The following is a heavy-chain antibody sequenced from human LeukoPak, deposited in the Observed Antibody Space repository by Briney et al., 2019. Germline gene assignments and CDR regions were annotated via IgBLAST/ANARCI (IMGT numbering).Heavy chain of an antibody. CDR1: GGSISSGDYY. V-gene: IGHV4-30-4*08. J-gene: IGHJ4*02. CDR2: IYYSGST. CDR3: ASRRGNSGYDSFDY. Sequence: SQTLSLTCTVSGGSISSGDYYWSWIRQPPGKGLEWIGYIYYSGSTYYNPSLKSRVTISVDTSKNQFSLKLSSVTAADTAVYYCASRRGNSGYDSFDYWGQGTLVTVSS. D-gene: IGHD5-12*01.